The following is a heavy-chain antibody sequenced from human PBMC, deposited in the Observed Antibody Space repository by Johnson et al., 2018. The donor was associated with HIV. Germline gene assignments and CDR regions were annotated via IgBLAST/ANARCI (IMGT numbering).Heavy chain of an antibody. CDR2: ISYDGSNK. CDR3: ARVSRLPILRFLEWSGAFDI. Sequence: QVQLVESGGGLVKPGGSLRLSCAASGFTFSDYYMSWIRQAPGKGLAWVAVISYDGSNKYYADSVKGRFTISRDNAKNSLYLQMNSLRAEDTAVYYYARVSRLPILRFLEWSGAFDIWGQGTMVTVSS. J-gene: IGHJ3*02. CDR1: GFTFSDYY. D-gene: IGHD3-3*01. V-gene: IGHV3-30*03.